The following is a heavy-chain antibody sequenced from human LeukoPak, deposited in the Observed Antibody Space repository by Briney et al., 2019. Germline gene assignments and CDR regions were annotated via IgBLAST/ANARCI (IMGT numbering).Heavy chain of an antibody. V-gene: IGHV3-11*06. CDR2: ISSSSSYT. CDR1: GFTFSDYY. CDR3: ARGVVGATYYYYYGMDV. J-gene: IGHJ6*02. D-gene: IGHD1-26*01. Sequence: GGSLRLSCAASGFTFSDYYMSWIRQAPGKGLEWVSYISSSSSYTNYADSVKGRFTISRDNAKNSLYLQMNSLRAENTAVYYCARGVVGATYYYYYGMDVWGQGTTVTVSS.